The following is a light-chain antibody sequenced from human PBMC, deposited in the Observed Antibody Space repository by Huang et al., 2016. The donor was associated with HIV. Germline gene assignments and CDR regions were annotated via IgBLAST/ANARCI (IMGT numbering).Light chain of an antibody. Sequence: EIVLTQSPGTLSLSPGERATLSCTTSQSVSNNYLAWYQQKPGQAPSLLIYGESSRATSIPDRFSARGSGTDFTLTISRLEPEEFAVFYCQQYGSSPKTFGQGTKVEI. J-gene: IGKJ1*01. CDR3: QQYGSSPKT. V-gene: IGKV3-20*01. CDR2: GES. CDR1: QSVSNNY.